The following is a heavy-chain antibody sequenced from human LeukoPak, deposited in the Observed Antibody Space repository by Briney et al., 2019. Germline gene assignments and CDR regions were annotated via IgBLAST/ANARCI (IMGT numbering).Heavy chain of an antibody. V-gene: IGHV4-39*01. D-gene: IGHD3-10*01. CDR2: IYYSGST. CDR1: GGSISSSSYY. Sequence: SETLSLTCTVSGGSISSSSYYWGWIRQPPGKGLEWIGSIYYSGSTYYNPSLKSRVTISVDTSKNQFSLKLSSVTAADTAVYYCDGGTYYYGSGSCWGQGTLVTVSS. J-gene: IGHJ4*02. CDR3: DGGTYYYGSGSC.